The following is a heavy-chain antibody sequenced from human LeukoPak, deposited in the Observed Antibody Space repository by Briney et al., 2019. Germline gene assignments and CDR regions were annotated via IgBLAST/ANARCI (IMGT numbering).Heavy chain of an antibody. J-gene: IGHJ4*02. Sequence: SETLSLTCTVSGDSISGGSYFWAWVRQPPGKGLEWIGSINYRGTTYYTPSLKSRVTISVDTSKNQFSLKLSSVTAVGMSVYYCVRLVFCSTTSCYFDYWGQGRLVTVSS. D-gene: IGHD2-2*01. CDR2: INYRGTT. CDR1: GDSISGGSYF. CDR3: VRLVFCSTTSCYFDY. V-gene: IGHV4-39*01.